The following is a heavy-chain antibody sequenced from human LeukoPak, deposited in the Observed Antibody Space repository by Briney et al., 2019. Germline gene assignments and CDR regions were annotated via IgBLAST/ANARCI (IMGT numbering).Heavy chain of an antibody. CDR2: IYYSGST. Sequence: SETLSLTCTVSVGPISSYHWSWIRQPPGKGLEWIGYIYYSGSTNCNPSLKSRVTISVDTSKNQFSLKLSSVTAADTAVYYCARHVDTAMALDAFDIWGQGTMVTVSS. J-gene: IGHJ3*02. CDR3: ARHVDTAMALDAFDI. CDR1: VGPISSYH. V-gene: IGHV4-59*01. D-gene: IGHD5-18*01.